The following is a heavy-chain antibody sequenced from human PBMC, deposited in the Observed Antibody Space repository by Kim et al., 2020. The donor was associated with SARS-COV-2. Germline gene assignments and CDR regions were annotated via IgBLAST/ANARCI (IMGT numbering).Heavy chain of an antibody. V-gene: IGHV3-21*01. D-gene: IGHD2-15*01. J-gene: IGHJ4*02. Sequence: GGSLRLSCAASGFTFSSYSMNWVRQAPGKGLEWVSSISSSSSYIYYADSVKGRFTISRDNAKNSLYLQMNSLRAEDTAVYYCARGGYCSGGSCPHDWGQGTLVTVSS. CDR1: GFTFSSYS. CDR2: ISSSSSYI. CDR3: ARGGYCSGGSCPHD.